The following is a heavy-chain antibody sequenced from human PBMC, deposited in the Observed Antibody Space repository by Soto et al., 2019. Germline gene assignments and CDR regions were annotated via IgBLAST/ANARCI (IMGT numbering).Heavy chain of an antibody. CDR3: ARVGHRTNSGMAV. CDR1: GGTFSSYP. V-gene: IGHV1-69*01. CDR2: IIPFFGTS. D-gene: IGHD1-26*01. Sequence: QVQLVQSGAEVKKPGSSVKVSCEASGGTFSSYPINWVRQAPGQGLEWMGGIIPFFGTSNYAQKVQGRVTIPADDPTSTASMELRSLRSEDTAVYYCARVGHRTNSGMAVWGQGTTVTVSS. J-gene: IGHJ6*02.